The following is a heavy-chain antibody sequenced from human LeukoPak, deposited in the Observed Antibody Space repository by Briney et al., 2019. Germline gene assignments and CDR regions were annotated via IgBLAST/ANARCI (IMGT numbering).Heavy chain of an antibody. CDR3: AKGPGYSSGYY. V-gene: IGHV3-23*01. J-gene: IGHJ4*02. CDR2: ISGSGGST. D-gene: IGHD6-19*01. CDR1: GFTFSSYA. Sequence: GGSLRLSCAASGFTFSSYALHWARQAPGKGLEWVSAISGSGGSTYYADSVKGRFTISRDNSKNTLYLQMNSLRAEDTAVYYCAKGPGYSSGYYWGQGTLVTVSS.